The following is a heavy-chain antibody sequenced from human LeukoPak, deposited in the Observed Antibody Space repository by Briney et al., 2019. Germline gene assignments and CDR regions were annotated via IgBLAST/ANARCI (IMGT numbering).Heavy chain of an antibody. CDR1: GGSIGGYY. V-gene: IGHV4-4*07. Sequence: KASETLSLTGIVSGGSIGGYYWSWIRQPAGKGLEWIGHMDTSGHTNYNSSLMSRVTMSVDTSKNQFSLRLTSVTAADTAVYYCARHWSHSVAQFGRSYWFDPWGQGTLVTVSS. CDR2: MDTSGHT. CDR3: ARHWSHSVAQFGRSYWFDP. D-gene: IGHD2-15*01. J-gene: IGHJ5*02.